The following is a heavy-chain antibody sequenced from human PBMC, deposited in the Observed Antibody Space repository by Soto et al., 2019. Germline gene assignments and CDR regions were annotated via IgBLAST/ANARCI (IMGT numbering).Heavy chain of an antibody. J-gene: IGHJ4*02. D-gene: IGHD3-3*01. CDR3: ARALPYYDFWSGYYTGIYYFDY. Sequence: SETLSLTCAVYGGSFSGYYWSWIRQPPGKGLEWIGEINHSGSTNYNPSLKSRVTISVDTSKNQFSLKLSPVTAADTVVYYCARALPYYDFWSGYYTGIYYFDYWGQGTLVTVSS. V-gene: IGHV4-34*01. CDR1: GGSFSGYY. CDR2: INHSGST.